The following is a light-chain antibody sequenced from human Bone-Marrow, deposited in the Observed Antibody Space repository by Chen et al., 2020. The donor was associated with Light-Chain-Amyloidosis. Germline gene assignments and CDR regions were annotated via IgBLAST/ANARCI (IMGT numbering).Light chain of an antibody. CDR2: GDT. V-gene: IGLV1-40*01. J-gene: IGLJ2*01. CDR3: QSDDSSLSGVV. CDR1: SSNIGAGYD. Sequence: QSVLTQSPSVSGAPGQRVIISCSGSSSNIGAGYDVHWYQQIPGTAPKLLIYGDTNRPSGVPDRFSGFKSGTSAYLAIAGLQAEDEAHYFCQSDDSSLSGVVFGGGAKLTVL.